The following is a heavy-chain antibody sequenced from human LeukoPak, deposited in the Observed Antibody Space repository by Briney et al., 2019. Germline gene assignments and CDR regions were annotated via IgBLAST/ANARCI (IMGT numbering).Heavy chain of an antibody. CDR2: INPNSGGT. CDR1: GYTLTGYY. J-gene: IGHJ5*02. CDR3: ARDRQLNLGGPNWFDP. Sequence: ASVKVSCKASGYTLTGYYMHWVRQAPGQGLEWMGRINPNSGGTNYAQKFQGRVTMTRDTSISTAYMELSRLRSDDTAVYYCARDRQLNLGGPNWFDPWGQGTLVTVSS. D-gene: IGHD3-16*01. V-gene: IGHV1-2*06.